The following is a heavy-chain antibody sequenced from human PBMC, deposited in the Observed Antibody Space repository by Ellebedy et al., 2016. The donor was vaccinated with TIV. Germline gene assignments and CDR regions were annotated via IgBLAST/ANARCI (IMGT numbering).Heavy chain of an antibody. CDR3: AKDTSDYYGLDV. D-gene: IGHD6-6*01. CDR1: GFTFSSYA. J-gene: IGHJ6*02. Sequence: GGSLRLSXTTSGFTFSSYAMAWVRQAPGKGLEWVSIISGSDGSTYYADSVKGRFTISRDNAKNSLYLQMNSLRPEDTALYYCAKDTSDYYGLDVWGQGTTVTVSS. V-gene: IGHV3-23*01. CDR2: ISGSDGST.